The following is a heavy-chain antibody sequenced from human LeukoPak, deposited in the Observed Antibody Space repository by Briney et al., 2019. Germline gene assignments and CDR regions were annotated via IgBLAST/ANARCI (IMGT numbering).Heavy chain of an antibody. CDR3: ARAVAVAGTDFDY. CDR1: GGSISSGGYY. V-gene: IGHV4-30-2*01. D-gene: IGHD6-19*01. CDR2: IYHSGST. Sequence: SETLSLTCTVSGGSISSGGYYWSWIRQPPGKGLEWIGYIYHSGSTYYNPSLKSRVTISVDRSKNQFSLKLSSVTAADTAVYYCARAVAVAGTDFDYWGQGTLVTVSS. J-gene: IGHJ4*02.